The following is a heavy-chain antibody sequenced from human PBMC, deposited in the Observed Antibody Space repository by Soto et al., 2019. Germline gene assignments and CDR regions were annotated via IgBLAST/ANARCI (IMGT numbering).Heavy chain of an antibody. CDR1: GGSISSSNW. D-gene: IGHD3-10*01. CDR3: ARVGLWFGDRGGLDY. J-gene: IGHJ4*02. V-gene: IGHV4-4*02. Sequence: QVQLQESGPGLVKPSGTLSLTCAVSGGSISSSNWWSWVRQPPGKGLEWIGEIYHSGSTNYNPSRTSRVTISVDKSKNQFSLKLSSVTAADTAVYYCARVGLWFGDRGGLDYWGQGTLVTVSS. CDR2: IYHSGST.